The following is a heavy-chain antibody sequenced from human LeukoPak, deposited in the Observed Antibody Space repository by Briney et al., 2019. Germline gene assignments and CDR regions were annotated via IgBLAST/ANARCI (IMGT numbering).Heavy chain of an antibody. Sequence: ASVKVSCKASGYTVKDYYIHWVRQAPGQGFEWMGWINSKSGGTIFAQRFQGRVTMTRDTSITTLYMELSRLTSDDTAVYYCARRSDYGETPDYWGQGTLVTVSS. CDR1: GYTVKDYY. CDR2: INSKSGGT. V-gene: IGHV1-2*02. D-gene: IGHD4-17*01. CDR3: ARRSDYGETPDY. J-gene: IGHJ4*02.